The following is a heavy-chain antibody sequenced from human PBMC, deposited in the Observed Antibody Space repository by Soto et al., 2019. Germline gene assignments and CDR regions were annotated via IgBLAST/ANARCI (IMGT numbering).Heavy chain of an antibody. Sequence: GGSLRLSCAASGFTFSSYGMHWVRQAPGKGLEWVAVISYDGSNKYYADSVKGRFTISRDNSKNTLYLQMNSLRAEDTAVYYCAKDRLRLPGVYYYYYYGMDVWGQGTTVTVSS. CDR1: GFTFSSYG. CDR3: AKDRLRLPGVYYYYYYGMDV. V-gene: IGHV3-30*18. CDR2: ISYDGSNK. D-gene: IGHD6-25*01. J-gene: IGHJ6*02.